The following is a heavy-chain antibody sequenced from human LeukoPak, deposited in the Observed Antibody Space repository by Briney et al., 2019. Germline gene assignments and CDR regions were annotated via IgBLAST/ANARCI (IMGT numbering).Heavy chain of an antibody. V-gene: IGHV1-2*02. Sequence: ASVTVSCTASGYTFTGYYMHWVRQAPGQGLEWMGWINPNSGGTNYAQKFQGRVTMTRDTSISTAYMELSRLRSDDTAVYYCARSGPYYYDSSGYYETPLFDYWGQGTLVTVSS. J-gene: IGHJ4*02. D-gene: IGHD3-22*01. CDR2: INPNSGGT. CDR3: ARSGPYYYDSSGYYETPLFDY. CDR1: GYTFTGYY.